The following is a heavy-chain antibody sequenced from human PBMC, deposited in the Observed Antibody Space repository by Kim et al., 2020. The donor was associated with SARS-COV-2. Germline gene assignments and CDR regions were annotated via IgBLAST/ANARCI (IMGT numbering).Heavy chain of an antibody. Sequence: GGSLRLSCAASGFTFSSYSMNWVRQAPGKGLEWVSYISSSSSTIYYADSVKGRFTISRDNAKNSLYLQMNSLRDEDTAVYYCASPKYYDFWSGYYQSGLFGIDVWGQGTTVTVSS. J-gene: IGHJ6*02. CDR1: GFTFSSYS. CDR3: ASPKYYDFWSGYYQSGLFGIDV. D-gene: IGHD3-3*01. CDR2: ISSSSSTI. V-gene: IGHV3-48*02.